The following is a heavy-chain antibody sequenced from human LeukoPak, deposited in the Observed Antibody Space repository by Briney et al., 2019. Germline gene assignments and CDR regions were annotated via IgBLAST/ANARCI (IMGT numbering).Heavy chain of an antibody. CDR1: GGSISSGGYY. CDR2: IYHTGIT. V-gene: IGHV4-31*02. Sequence: SETLSLTCTVSGGSISSGGYYWNWIRQHPGKGLEWIGYIYHTGITYYNPSLKSRVTISVDTSKNQFSLKLSSVSVADTAVYYCARDRRGGATVDYWGQGALVTVSS. D-gene: IGHD1-26*01. CDR3: ARDRRGGATVDY. J-gene: IGHJ4*02.